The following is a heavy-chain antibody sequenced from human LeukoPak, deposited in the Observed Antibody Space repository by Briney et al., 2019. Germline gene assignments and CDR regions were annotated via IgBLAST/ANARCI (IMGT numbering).Heavy chain of an antibody. Sequence: GGSLRLSCAASGFTLSRYWMSWVRQAPGKGLEWVANIKYDGSEKYYVDSVKGRFTISRDNAKNSLYLQMNSLRGEDTAVYYCARDRDYYNYFEYWGQGTLVTVSS. CDR1: GFTLSRYW. V-gene: IGHV3-7*04. J-gene: IGHJ4*02. D-gene: IGHD3-10*01. CDR3: ARDRDYYNYFEY. CDR2: IKYDGSEK.